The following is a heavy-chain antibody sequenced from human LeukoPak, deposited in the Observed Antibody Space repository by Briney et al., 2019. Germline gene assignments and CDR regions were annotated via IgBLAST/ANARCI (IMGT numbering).Heavy chain of an antibody. D-gene: IGHD1-20*01. Sequence: GGSLRLSCVASGFTLTTYAMSWVRQAPGKGLEWVSSVSGTGFTTHYADSVKGRFTISRDTSKNILCLEMSSLRAEDTAVYYCAKDGYNWIPFDDWAREPWSPSPQ. J-gene: IGHJ4*02. CDR1: GFTLTTYA. CDR3: AKDGYNWIPFDD. V-gene: IGHV3-23*01. CDR2: VSGTGFTT.